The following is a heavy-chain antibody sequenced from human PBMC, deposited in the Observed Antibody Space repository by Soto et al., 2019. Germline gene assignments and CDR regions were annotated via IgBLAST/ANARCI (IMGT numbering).Heavy chain of an antibody. CDR1: GFTFDDYA. V-gene: IGHV3-9*01. J-gene: IGHJ4*02. CDR2: ISWNSGSI. D-gene: IGHD3-16*02. Sequence: GGSLRLSCAASGFTFDDYAMHWVRQAPGKGLEWVSGISWNSGSIGYADSVKGRFTISRGNAKNSLYLQMNSLRAEDTALYYCAKVVDSYLAFDYWGQGTLVTVSS. CDR3: AKVVDSYLAFDY.